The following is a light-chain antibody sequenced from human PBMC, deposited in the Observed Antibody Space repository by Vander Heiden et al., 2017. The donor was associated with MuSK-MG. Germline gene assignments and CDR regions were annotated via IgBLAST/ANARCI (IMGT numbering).Light chain of an antibody. CDR3: HRDNDKWGT. Sequence: DIQMTQSPSTLSASVGDRVIITCRASRSISRWLAWYQEKPGEAPRLLISKASNLEDAVPSRFSGSGSGIEFTLTIASLQPDDSATYFCHRDNDKWGTFGQGTRVEIK. J-gene: IGKJ1*01. V-gene: IGKV1-5*03. CDR2: KAS. CDR1: RSISRW.